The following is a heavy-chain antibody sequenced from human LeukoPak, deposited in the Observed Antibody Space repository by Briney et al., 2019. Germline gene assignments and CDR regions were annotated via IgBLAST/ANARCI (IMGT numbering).Heavy chain of an antibody. J-gene: IGHJ4*02. V-gene: IGHV3-7*05. D-gene: IGHD1-26*01. CDR3: ASGAPYRDSDDY. Sequence: GGSLRLSCAASGFIFRNYWMSWVRQAPGKGLEWVANINQDGSVKNHVDSVKGRFTISRDNAKNSLYLQMNSLRPEDTAVYYCASGAPYRDSDDYWGQGTLVIVSS. CDR1: GFIFRNYW. CDR2: INQDGSVK.